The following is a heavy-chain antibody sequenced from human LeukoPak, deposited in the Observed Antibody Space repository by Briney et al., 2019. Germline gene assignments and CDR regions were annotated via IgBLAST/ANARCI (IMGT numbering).Heavy chain of an antibody. CDR1: GGSISSYY. Sequence: SETLSLTCTVSGGSISSYYWSWIRQPPGKGXXXXXYIYYSGSTNYNPSLKSRVTISVGTSKNQFSLKLSSVTAADTAVYYCARGAIAASDAFDIWGQGTMVTVSS. V-gene: IGHV4-59*01. J-gene: IGHJ3*02. D-gene: IGHD2-15*01. CDR2: IYYSGST. CDR3: ARGAIAASDAFDI.